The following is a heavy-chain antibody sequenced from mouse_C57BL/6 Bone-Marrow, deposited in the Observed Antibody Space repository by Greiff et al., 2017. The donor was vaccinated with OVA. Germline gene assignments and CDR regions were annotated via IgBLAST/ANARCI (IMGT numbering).Heavy chain of an antibody. CDR3: ARSPTLRYFDV. CDR1: GYAFTNYL. Sequence: VQLQQSGAELVRPGTSVKVSCKASGYAFTNYLIEWVKQRPGQGLEWIGVIYPGSGGPTYNEKFKGKATLTADKSSSPAYMQLSSLTSEYSAVYFCARSPTLRYFDVWGTGTTVTVSS. CDR2: IYPGSGGP. V-gene: IGHV1-54*01. J-gene: IGHJ1*03. D-gene: IGHD6-1*01.